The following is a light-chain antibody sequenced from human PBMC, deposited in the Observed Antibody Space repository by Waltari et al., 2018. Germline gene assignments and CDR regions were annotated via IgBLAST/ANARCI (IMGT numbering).Light chain of an antibody. CDR2: GKD. Sequence: SVLTQPPSVSGAPGQRVTISCTGSSSNIGADYDVHWYQHLPGKVPKLLIYGKDARPSGVPVRFSASKSGTSAYLAISGLQPDDEAYYYCQSYDSGLSASVFGGGTKLTVL. J-gene: IGLJ3*02. CDR3: QSYDSGLSASV. CDR1: SSNIGADYD. V-gene: IGLV1-40*01.